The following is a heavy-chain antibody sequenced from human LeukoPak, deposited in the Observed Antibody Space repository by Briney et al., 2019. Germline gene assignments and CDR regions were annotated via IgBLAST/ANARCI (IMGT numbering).Heavy chain of an antibody. Sequence: GESLRLSCAVSGFTFSKYYMHWVRQAPGKGLVWVSRISSDGSNTNYADSVKGRFTISRDNAENTLYLQMNSLRGEDTAVYYCLRVPYWGQGALVTVSS. J-gene: IGHJ4*02. CDR2: ISSDGSNT. CDR1: GFTFSKYY. V-gene: IGHV3-74*01. CDR3: LRVPY.